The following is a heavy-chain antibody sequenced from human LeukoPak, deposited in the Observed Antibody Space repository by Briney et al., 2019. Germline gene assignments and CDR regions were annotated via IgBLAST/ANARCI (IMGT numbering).Heavy chain of an antibody. CDR1: GFTFSSYA. J-gene: IGHJ4*02. D-gene: IGHD4-23*01. Sequence: GRSLRLSCAASGFTFSSYAMHWVRQAPGKGLEWVAVISYDGSNKYYADSVKGRFTISRDNSKNTLYLQMNSLRAEDTAVYYCARDNGGNFENYFDYWGQGTLVTVSS. CDR3: ARDNGGNFENYFDY. CDR2: ISYDGSNK. V-gene: IGHV3-30-3*01.